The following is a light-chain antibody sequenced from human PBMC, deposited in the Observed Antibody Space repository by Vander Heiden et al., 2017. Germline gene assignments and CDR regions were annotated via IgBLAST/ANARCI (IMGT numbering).Light chain of an antibody. CDR2: TSS. J-gene: IGKJ1*01. Sequence: DIPMTQSPSSLSASIGETVIITCRAPQIICDSLNWYQHKPGHAPRLLIYTSSTLQSGGPSKFSGSGSGTDFTLTMNGLQPEDFASYFCQQSHSTPSFGQGTKVEIK. CDR1: QIICDS. CDR3: QQSHSTPS. V-gene: IGKV1-39*01.